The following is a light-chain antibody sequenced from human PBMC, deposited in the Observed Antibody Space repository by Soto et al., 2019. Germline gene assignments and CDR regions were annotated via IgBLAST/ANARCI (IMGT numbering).Light chain of an antibody. CDR2: GNS. CDR3: QSYDSSLSGAVV. J-gene: IGLJ2*01. Sequence: QSVLTQPPSVSGAPGQWVTISCTGSSSNIGAGYDVHWYQQLPGTAPKLLISGNSNRPSGVPDRFSGSKSSTSASLAITGLEAEDEADYYCQSYDSSLSGAVVFGGGTKLTVL. CDR1: SSNIGAGYD. V-gene: IGLV1-40*01.